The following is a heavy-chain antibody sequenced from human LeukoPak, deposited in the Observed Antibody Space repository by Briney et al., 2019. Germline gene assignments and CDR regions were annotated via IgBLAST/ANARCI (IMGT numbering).Heavy chain of an antibody. J-gene: IGHJ3*02. CDR2: INIDGSTT. CDR1: GFTFSSYW. CDR3: ARKAIYGSAAFDI. Sequence: PGGSLRLSCAASGFTFSSYWMQWVRQVPGKGLVWVSRINIDGSTTNYADSVKGRYTISRDNAKNTLSLQMNSLRAEDTAVYCCARKAIYGSAAFDIWGQGTMVTVSS. V-gene: IGHV3-74*01. D-gene: IGHD2-15*01.